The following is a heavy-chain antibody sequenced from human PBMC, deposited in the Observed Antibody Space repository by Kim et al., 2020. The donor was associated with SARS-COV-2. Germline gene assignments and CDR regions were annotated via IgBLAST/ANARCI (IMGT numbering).Heavy chain of an antibody. CDR3: ARGSVAHPLHPHVGHVDTAMIPAYYYYYGMDV. Sequence: SVKVSCKASGGTFSSYAISWVRQAPGQGLEWMGGIIPIFGTANYAQKFQGRVTITADESTSTAYMELSSLRSEDTAVYYCARGSVAHPLHPHVGHVDTAMIPAYYYYYGMDVWGQGTTVTVSS. CDR1: GGTFSSYA. D-gene: IGHD5-18*01. J-gene: IGHJ6*02. CDR2: IIPIFGTA. V-gene: IGHV1-69*13.